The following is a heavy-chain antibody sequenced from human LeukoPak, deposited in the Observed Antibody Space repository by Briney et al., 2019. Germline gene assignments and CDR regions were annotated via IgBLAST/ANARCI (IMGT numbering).Heavy chain of an antibody. CDR2: ISYDGSNK. D-gene: IGHD5-18*01. CDR1: GFTFSSYA. V-gene: IGHV3-30-3*01. CDR3: ARGDTAMVTADY. Sequence: GGSLRLSCAASGFTFSSYAMHWVRQAPGKGLEWVAVISYDGSNKYYADSVKGRFTISRDNSKNTLYLQMNSLRAEDTAVYYCARGDTAMVTADYWGQGTLVTVSS. J-gene: IGHJ4*02.